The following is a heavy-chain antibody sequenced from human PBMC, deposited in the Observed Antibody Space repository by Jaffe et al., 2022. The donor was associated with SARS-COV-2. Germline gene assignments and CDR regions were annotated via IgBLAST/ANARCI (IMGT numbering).Heavy chain of an antibody. V-gene: IGHV3-64D*09. CDR1: GFSFNDYA. CDR2: ISDNGGGA. D-gene: IGHD6-19*01. Sequence: EVQLVESGGGLVQPGGSLRLSCSASGFSFNDYAMHWVRQAPEKGLQFVSGISDNGGGAYYADSVRGRFTISRDNSKNILYLQMSSLRPEDTALYYCVRMPAQSSAGWSPYDLWGLGTLVTVSS. J-gene: IGHJ5*02. CDR3: VRMPAQSSAGWSPYDL.